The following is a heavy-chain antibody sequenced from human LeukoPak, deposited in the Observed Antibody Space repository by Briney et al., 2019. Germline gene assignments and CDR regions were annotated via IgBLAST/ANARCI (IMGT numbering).Heavy chain of an antibody. V-gene: IGHV4-59*01. CDR3: ARSAPLYYYYGMDV. CDR1: GGSISSYY. Sequence: SETLSLTCAVSGGSISSYYWSWIRQPPGKGLEWSGYIYYSGSTNYNPSLKSRVTISVDTSKNQFSLKLSSVTAADTAVYYCARSAPLYYYYGMDVWGQGTTVTVSS. J-gene: IGHJ6*02. D-gene: IGHD6-25*01. CDR2: IYYSGST.